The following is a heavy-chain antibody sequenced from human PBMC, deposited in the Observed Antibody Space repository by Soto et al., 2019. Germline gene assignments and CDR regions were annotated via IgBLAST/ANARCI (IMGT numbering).Heavy chain of an antibody. D-gene: IGHD3-10*01. V-gene: IGHV3-48*03. CDR1: GFTFSSYE. CDR2: ISSSGSTI. Sequence: GGSLRLSCAASGFTFSSYEMNWVRQAPGKGLEWVSYISSSGSTIYYADSVKGRFTISRDNAKNSLYLQMNSLRAEDTAVYYCARTAPLLCPRGMDVWGQGTTVTVSS. CDR3: ARTAPLLCPRGMDV. J-gene: IGHJ6*02.